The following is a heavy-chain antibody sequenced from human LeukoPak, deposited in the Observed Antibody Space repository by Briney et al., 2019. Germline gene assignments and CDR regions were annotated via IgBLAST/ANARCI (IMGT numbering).Heavy chain of an antibody. Sequence: GGSLRLSCAASGFTFSSYAMSWVRQAPGKGLEWVSAISGSGGSTYYADSVKGRFTISRDNSKNTLYLQMNSLRAEDTAVYYCAKDLAGYSSSWSDILYYFDYWGQGTLVTVSS. CDR1: GFTFSSYA. J-gene: IGHJ4*02. CDR3: AKDLAGYSSSWSDILYYFDY. V-gene: IGHV3-23*01. CDR2: ISGSGGST. D-gene: IGHD6-13*01.